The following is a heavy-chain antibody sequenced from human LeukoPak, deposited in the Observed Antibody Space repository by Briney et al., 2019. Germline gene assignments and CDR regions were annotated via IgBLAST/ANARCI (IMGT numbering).Heavy chain of an antibody. V-gene: IGHV4-61*01. CDR2: IYYSGST. D-gene: IGHD1-26*01. J-gene: IGHJ6*02. CDR3: AGVVGGSYSMDV. CDR1: GGSVSSGSYY. Sequence: SESLTLTCTVSGGSVSSGSYYWSWLRQPPGQELEWIGYIYYSGSTKYNPSLKSRVTISIDTSKNQFSLKLSSVSAADTAIYDCAGVVGGSYSMDVWRQGTTVTVSS.